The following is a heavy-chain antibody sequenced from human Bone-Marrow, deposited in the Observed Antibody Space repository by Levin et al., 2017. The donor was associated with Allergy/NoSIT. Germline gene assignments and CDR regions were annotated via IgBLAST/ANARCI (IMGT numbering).Heavy chain of an antibody. CDR1: GFTFSVYT. CDR2: ITTNSDYI. V-gene: IGHV3-21*01. Sequence: GGSLRLSCAASGFTFSVYTMNWVRQAPGKGLEWVSSITTNSDYIFYGDSVKGRFTVSRDNAKNSVYLQMNSLRAEDTALHYCATETAPEGRFDYWGQGTLVTVSS. D-gene: IGHD6-13*01. CDR3: ATETAPEGRFDY. J-gene: IGHJ4*02.